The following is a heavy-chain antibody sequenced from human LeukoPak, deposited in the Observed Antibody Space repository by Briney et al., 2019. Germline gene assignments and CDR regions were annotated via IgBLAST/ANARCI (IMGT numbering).Heavy chain of an antibody. CDR3: VKARGVAAGTLYFDY. V-gene: IGHV3-64D*09. D-gene: IGHD6-13*01. CDR1: GFTFSTYA. Sequence: GGSLRLSCSASGFTFSTYAMHWVRQAPGKGLEYVSAITSDGGATYYADSVRGRFTMSRDNSKNTLYLQMSSLRSEDAAVYYCVKARGVAAGTLYFDYWGQGTLVTVSS. CDR2: ITSDGGAT. J-gene: IGHJ4*02.